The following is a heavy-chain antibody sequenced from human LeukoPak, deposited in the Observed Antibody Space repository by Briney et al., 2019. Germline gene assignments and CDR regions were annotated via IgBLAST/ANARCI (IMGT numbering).Heavy chain of an antibody. CDR3: ARGEGITMIVVATWFDP. D-gene: IGHD3-22*01. CDR1: GGTFSSYA. J-gene: IGHJ5*02. CDR2: IIPIFGTA. V-gene: IGHV1-69*05. Sequence: KVSCKASGGTFSSYAISWVRQAPGQGLEWMGGIIPIFGTANYAQKFQGRVTMTRDTSTSTVYMELSSLRSEDTAVYYCARGEGITMIVVATWFDPWGQGTLVTVSS.